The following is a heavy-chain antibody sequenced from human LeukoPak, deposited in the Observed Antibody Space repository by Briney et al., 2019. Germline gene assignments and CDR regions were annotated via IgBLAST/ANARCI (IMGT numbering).Heavy chain of an antibody. D-gene: IGHD3-16*02. J-gene: IGHJ3*02. Sequence: SETLSLTCTVSGGSISSYYWSWIRQPPGKGLEWIGYIYYSGSTNYNPSLKSRVTISVDTSKNQFSLKLSSVTAADTAVYYCARAPVDVWGSYRPHAFDIWGQGTMVTVSS. CDR2: IYYSGST. CDR1: GGSISSYY. CDR3: ARAPVDVWGSYRPHAFDI. V-gene: IGHV4-59*01.